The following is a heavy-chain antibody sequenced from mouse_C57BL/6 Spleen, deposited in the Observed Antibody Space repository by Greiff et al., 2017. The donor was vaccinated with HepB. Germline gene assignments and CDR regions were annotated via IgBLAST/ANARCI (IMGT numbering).Heavy chain of an antibody. CDR3: AKTALLCYAMDY. J-gene: IGHJ4*01. Sequence: QVQLKQSGPGLVQPSQSLSITCTVSGFSLTSYGVHWVRQSPGKGLEWLGVIWRGGSTDYNAAFLSRLSITKDNSKSQLSFKMNSLQADDTAIYYCAKTALLCYAMDYWGQGTSVTVSA. CDR1: GFSLTSYG. CDR2: IWRGGST. V-gene: IGHV2-5*01. D-gene: IGHD2-10*01.